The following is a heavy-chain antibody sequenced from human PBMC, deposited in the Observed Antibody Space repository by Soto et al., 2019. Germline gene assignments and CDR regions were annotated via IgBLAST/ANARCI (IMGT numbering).Heavy chain of an antibody. D-gene: IGHD2-15*01. CDR2: INHSGST. Sequence: SETLSLTCAVYGGSFSGYYWSWIRQPPGKGLEWIGEINHSGSTNYNPSLKSRVTISVDTSKNQFSLKLSSVTAADTAVYYCAREGDCSGGSCYGDYYGMDVWGQGTTVTVSS. V-gene: IGHV4-34*01. CDR1: GGSFSGYY. J-gene: IGHJ6*02. CDR3: AREGDCSGGSCYGDYYGMDV.